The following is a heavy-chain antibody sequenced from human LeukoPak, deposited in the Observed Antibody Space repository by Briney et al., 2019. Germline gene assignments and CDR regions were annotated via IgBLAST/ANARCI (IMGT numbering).Heavy chain of an antibody. V-gene: IGHV3-33*01. J-gene: IGHJ4*02. Sequence: GGSLRLSCAASGFTFSSYGMHWVRQAPGKGLEWVAIMWYGGSNKYYTDSVKGRFTISRDNSKNTLYLQMNSLRVEDTAVYYCAREDTALVIAYWGQGTLVTVSS. D-gene: IGHD5-18*01. CDR2: MWYGGSNK. CDR3: AREDTALVIAY. CDR1: GFTFSSYG.